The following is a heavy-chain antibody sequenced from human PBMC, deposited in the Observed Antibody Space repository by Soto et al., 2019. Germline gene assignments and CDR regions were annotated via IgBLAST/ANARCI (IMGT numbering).Heavy chain of an antibody. Sequence: QVQLVESGGGVVQPGRSLRLSCAASGFTFSNYAMHWVRQAPGKGLEWVAVISYDGSNKYYADSVKGRFTISRDNSKNTMYVQMNSLRSEDTAVYYCAREDTGSFDYWGQGTLVTVSS. CDR2: ISYDGSNK. CDR3: AREDTGSFDY. V-gene: IGHV3-30-3*01. J-gene: IGHJ4*02. CDR1: GFTFSNYA. D-gene: IGHD2-8*02.